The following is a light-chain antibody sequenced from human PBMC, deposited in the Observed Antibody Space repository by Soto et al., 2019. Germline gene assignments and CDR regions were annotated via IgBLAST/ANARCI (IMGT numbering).Light chain of an antibody. Sequence: QSPSSLYASVGDRVTITCRASQGISSYLAWYQQKPGKAPKLLIYDASTLESGVPSRFSGRGSGTEFTLTISSLQPDDFATYYCQQYNSYWTFGQGTKV. J-gene: IGKJ1*01. CDR1: QGISSY. CDR2: DAS. V-gene: IGKV1-5*01. CDR3: QQYNSYWT.